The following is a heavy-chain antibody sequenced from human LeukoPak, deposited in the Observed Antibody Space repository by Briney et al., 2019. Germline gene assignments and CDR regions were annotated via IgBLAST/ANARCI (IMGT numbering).Heavy chain of an antibody. Sequence: ASVKVSCKASGYTFTGYYMHWVRQAPGQGLEWMGWISAYNGNTNYAQKLQGRVTMTTDTSTSTAYMELRSLRSDDTAVYYCASVEYSYGYCYWGQGTLVTVSS. CDR2: ISAYNGNT. D-gene: IGHD5-18*01. CDR3: ASVEYSYGYCY. CDR1: GYTFTGYY. J-gene: IGHJ4*02. V-gene: IGHV1-18*04.